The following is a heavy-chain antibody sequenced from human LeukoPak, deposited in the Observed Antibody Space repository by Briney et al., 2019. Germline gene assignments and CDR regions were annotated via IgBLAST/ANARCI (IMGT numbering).Heavy chain of an antibody. V-gene: IGHV3-53*05. Sequence: GGSLRLSCAASGFSVSSNYMNWVRQAPGKGLEWVSILYSGGNTYYADSVRGRFTISRDNSNNTQFLQMNSLRPEDTAVYYCAKEGWGSFYLDSWGQGTLVTVSS. CDR1: GFSVSSNY. CDR2: LYSGGNT. D-gene: IGHD7-27*01. CDR3: AKEGWGSFYLDS. J-gene: IGHJ4*02.